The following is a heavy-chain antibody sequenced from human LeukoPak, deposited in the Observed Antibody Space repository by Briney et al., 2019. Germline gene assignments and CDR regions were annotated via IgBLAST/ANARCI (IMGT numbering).Heavy chain of an antibody. J-gene: IGHJ4*02. CDR3: ARALGGRDGYDY. D-gene: IGHD5-24*01. V-gene: IGHV3-66*01. CDR1: GFTVSNNY. CDR2: IYSGGST. Sequence: GGSLRLSCAASGFTVSNNYMSWVRQAPGKGLEWVSVIYSGGSTYYADSVKGRFTISRDNSKNTLYLQMNSLRAEDTAVYYCARALGGRDGYDYWGQGTLVTVSS.